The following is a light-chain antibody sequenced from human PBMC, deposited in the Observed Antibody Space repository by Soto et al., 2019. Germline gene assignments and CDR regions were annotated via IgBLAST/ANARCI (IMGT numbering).Light chain of an antibody. J-gene: IGLJ1*01. Sequence: SVLTQPASVSGSPGQSITISCTGTRSDIGDSDYVSWYQQHPGKAPKLIIYEVIHRPSGVSNRFSGSKSDNTASLTISGLQAEDESEYYCSSYTTGDTLVFGSGTKVTVL. CDR3: SSYTTGDTLV. V-gene: IGLV2-14*01. CDR1: RSDIGDSDY. CDR2: EVI.